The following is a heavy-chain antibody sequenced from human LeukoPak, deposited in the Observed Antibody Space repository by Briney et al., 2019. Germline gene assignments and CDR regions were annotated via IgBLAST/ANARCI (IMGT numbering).Heavy chain of an antibody. CDR1: GYTFTRHY. CDR3: ARVPLLRFTLDY. J-gene: IGHJ4*02. D-gene: IGHD3-3*01. Sequence: ASVKVSCKASGYTFTRHYRHWVRQAPGQGLEWMGWINPNSGGTNYAQKFQGRVTMTRDTSISTAYMELSRLRSDDTAVYYCARVPLLRFTLDYWGQGTLVTVSS. CDR2: INPNSGGT. V-gene: IGHV1-2*02.